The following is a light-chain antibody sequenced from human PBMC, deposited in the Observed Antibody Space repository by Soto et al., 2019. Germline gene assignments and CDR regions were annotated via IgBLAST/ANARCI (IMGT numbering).Light chain of an antibody. J-gene: IGLJ2*01. V-gene: IGLV1-40*01. CDR2: GNK. CDR1: RSNIGAGYD. Sequence: QSALTQPPSVSGVPGQKITISCTGSRSNIGAGYDVHWYQQFRGTAPKLLIYGNKNRPSGVPDRFSGSKSGTSASLAITGLQAEDEADYYCCSYAGPYTYVIFGGGTKVTVL. CDR3: CSYAGPYTYVI.